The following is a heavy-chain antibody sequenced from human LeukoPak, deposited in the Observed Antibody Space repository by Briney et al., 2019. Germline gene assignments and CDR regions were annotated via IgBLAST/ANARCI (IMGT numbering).Heavy chain of an antibody. CDR1: GGSISSSSYH. J-gene: IGHJ3*02. CDR3: ARDDTRTGRPRAFDI. Sequence: SETLSLTCTVSGGSISSSSYHWAWIRQPPGTGLEWIGSIYYSGSTYYSPSLKSRVTMSVDTSKNQFSLNLSSVTAADTAVYYCARDDTRTGRPRAFDIWGQGTMVTVSS. CDR2: IYYSGST. V-gene: IGHV4-39*02. D-gene: IGHD7-27*01.